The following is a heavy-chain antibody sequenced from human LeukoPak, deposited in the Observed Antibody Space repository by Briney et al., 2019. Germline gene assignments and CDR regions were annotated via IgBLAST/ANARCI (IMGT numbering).Heavy chain of an antibody. CDR1: GYTFNNHY. Sequence: ASVKVSCMASGYTFNNHYMYWVRQAPGQGLEWMGVINPSGGSTSYAQKFQGRVTMTRDMSTRTVYMEVNSLRSEDTAVYYCARQGTYSSAIGMGYWGQGTLVTVSS. D-gene: IGHD6-19*01. V-gene: IGHV1-46*02. J-gene: IGHJ4*02. CDR3: ARQGTYSSAIGMGY. CDR2: INPSGGST.